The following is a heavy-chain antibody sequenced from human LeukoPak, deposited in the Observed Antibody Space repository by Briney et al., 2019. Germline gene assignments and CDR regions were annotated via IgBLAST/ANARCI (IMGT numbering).Heavy chain of an antibody. D-gene: IGHD7-27*01. Sequence: PGGSLRLSCAASGFTFSGYGMSWVRQAPGKGLEWVSGISGRGDNTDYADSVKGRFTISRDNSKNTLYLQMNSLRAEDTALYYCAREILTGYAFDIWGQGTMVTVSS. CDR1: GFTFSGYG. V-gene: IGHV3-23*01. J-gene: IGHJ3*02. CDR2: ISGRGDNT. CDR3: AREILTGYAFDI.